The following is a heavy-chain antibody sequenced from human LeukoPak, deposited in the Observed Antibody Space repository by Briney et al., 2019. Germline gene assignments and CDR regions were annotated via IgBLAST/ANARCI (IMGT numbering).Heavy chain of an antibody. J-gene: IGHJ4*02. V-gene: IGHV3-30*01. Sequence: GGSLRLSCAASGFTFRTYAVHWVRQAPGKGLEWVAVISYDGTNKYYADSVKGRFTISGDNSKNTLYLQMNTLRSEDTALYYCARDRSLSSFGELFLWGQGTLVTVSS. CDR2: ISYDGTNK. D-gene: IGHD3-10*01. CDR3: ARDRSLSSFGELFL. CDR1: GFTFRTYA.